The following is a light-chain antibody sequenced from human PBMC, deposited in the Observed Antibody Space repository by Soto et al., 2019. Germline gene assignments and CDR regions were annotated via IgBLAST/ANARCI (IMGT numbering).Light chain of an antibody. CDR3: ASWDVSLNGFWV. V-gene: IGLV1-44*01. CDR2: DND. J-gene: IGLJ3*02. CDR1: SSNIGSNT. Sequence: QPVLTQSPSASGTPGQTVTISCSGSSSNIGSNTVNWYQHLPGTAPKLLIYDNDQRPSGVPDRFSGSKSGTSASLAISGLQSEDEADYYCASWDVSLNGFWVFGGGTKLTVL.